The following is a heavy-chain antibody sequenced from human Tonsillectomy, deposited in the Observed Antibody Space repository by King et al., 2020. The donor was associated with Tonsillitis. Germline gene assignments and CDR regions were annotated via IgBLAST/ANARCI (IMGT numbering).Heavy chain of an antibody. CDR2: INPNTGNP. CDR3: ARDYYYVSGSYERYGMDV. J-gene: IGHJ6*02. D-gene: IGHD3-10*01. Sequence: QLVQSGSELKKPGASLKVSCKASGYTFTNYAMNWVRQAPGQGLEWMGWINPNTGNPTYAQGFTGRFVFSSDTPVSTAYLQISSLKAEDTAVYYCARDYYYVSGSYERYGMDVWGQGTTVTVSS. V-gene: IGHV7-4-1*02. CDR1: GYTFTNYA.